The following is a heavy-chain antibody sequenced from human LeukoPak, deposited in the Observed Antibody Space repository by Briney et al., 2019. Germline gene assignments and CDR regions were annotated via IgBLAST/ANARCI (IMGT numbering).Heavy chain of an antibody. CDR2: INPNSGGT. CDR3: AREDYYNSGSQNWFDP. J-gene: IGHJ5*02. Sequence: ASVKVSCKASGYTFTGYYMHWVRQAPGQGLEWMGWINPNSGGTNYAQKFQGRVTMTRDTSISTAYMELSRLRSDDTAVYYCAREDYYNSGSQNWFDPWGQGTLVTVSS. CDR1: GYTFTGYY. V-gene: IGHV1-2*02. D-gene: IGHD3-10*01.